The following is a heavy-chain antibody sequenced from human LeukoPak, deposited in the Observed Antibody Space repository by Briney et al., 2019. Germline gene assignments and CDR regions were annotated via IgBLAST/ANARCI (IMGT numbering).Heavy chain of an antibody. J-gene: IGHJ4*02. CDR2: IYYSGST. CDR3: ARDYGGNSVWDY. Sequence: SETLSLTCTVSGGSISSGDYYWSWIRQPPGKGLEWIGYIYYSGSTYYNPSLKSRVTMSVDTSKNQFSLKLSLVTAADTALYYCARDYGGNSVWDYWGPGTLVTVSS. CDR1: GGSISSGDYY. D-gene: IGHD4-23*01. V-gene: IGHV4-30-4*01.